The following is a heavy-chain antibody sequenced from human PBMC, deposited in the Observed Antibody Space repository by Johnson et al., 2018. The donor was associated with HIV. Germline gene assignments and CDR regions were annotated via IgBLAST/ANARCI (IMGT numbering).Heavy chain of an antibody. D-gene: IGHD1-26*01. CDR1: GFTVRSNY. CDR2: IKQDGSEK. CDR3: ARDLYSGSYYDAFDI. J-gene: IGHJ3*02. V-gene: IGHV3-7*01. Sequence: EVQLVESGGGLIQPGGSLRLSCAASGFTVRSNYMSWVRQAPGKGLEWVANIKQDGSEKYYADSGKGRFTISRDNSKNTLYLQMNSLRAEDTAVYYCARDLYSGSYYDAFDIWGQGTMVTVSS.